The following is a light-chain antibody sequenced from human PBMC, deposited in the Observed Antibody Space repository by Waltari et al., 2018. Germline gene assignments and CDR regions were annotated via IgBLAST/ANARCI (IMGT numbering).Light chain of an antibody. V-gene: IGKV3-11*02. Sequence: EIVLPQSPATLSLSPGESASLSCRANQILSSYLAWSQQKPGQTPRLLIYDASKRATGVPARFSGSGSERDFTLTISSLEPEDFAVYYCQQRSSWPPRYTFGQGTKLEIK. CDR3: QQRSSWPPRYT. CDR2: DAS. J-gene: IGKJ2*01. CDR1: QILSSY.